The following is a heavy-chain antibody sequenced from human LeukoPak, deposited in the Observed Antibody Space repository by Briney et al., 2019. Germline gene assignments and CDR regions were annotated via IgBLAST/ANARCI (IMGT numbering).Heavy chain of an antibody. CDR3: ARVIVGATTWDFDY. CDR1: GGSISSYY. CDR2: IYYSGST. J-gene: IGHJ4*02. V-gene: IGHV4-39*07. Sequence: SETLSLTCTVSGGSISSYYWGWIRQPPGKGLEWIGSIYYSGSTYYNPSLKSRVTISVDTSKNQFSLKLSSVTAADTAVYYCARVIVGATTWDFDYWGQGTLVTVSS. D-gene: IGHD1-26*01.